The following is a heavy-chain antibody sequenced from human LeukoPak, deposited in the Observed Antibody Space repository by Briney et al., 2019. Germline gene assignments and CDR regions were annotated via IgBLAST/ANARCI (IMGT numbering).Heavy chain of an antibody. CDR3: ARASQWLAFDY. J-gene: IGHJ4*02. D-gene: IGHD6-19*01. V-gene: IGHV3-53*01. CDR1: GFTVSSNY. CDR2: IYSGGET. Sequence: GGSLRLSCAASGFTVSSNYMSWVRQAPGKGLEWVSVIYSGGETYYADSVKGRFTISRDNSKNTLDLQMNSLRAEDTAVYFCARASQWLAFDYWGQGTLVTVSS.